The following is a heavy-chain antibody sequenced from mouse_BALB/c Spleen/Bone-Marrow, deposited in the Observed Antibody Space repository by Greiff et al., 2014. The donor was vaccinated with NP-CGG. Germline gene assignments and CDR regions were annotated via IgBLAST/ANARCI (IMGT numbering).Heavy chain of an antibody. CDR2: ISYGGSYI. J-gene: IGHJ4*01. Sequence: EVKVEESGGGLVKPGGSLKLSCAASGFTFSDFYMYWVRQTPEKRLEWVATISYGGSYIYYPDSVKGRFTISRDDAKNNLYLQISSLKSEDTAMYYCARGRGVQGYAMDYWGQGTSVTVSS. CDR1: GFTFSDFY. CDR3: ARGRGVQGYAMDY. V-gene: IGHV5-4*02. D-gene: IGHD2-14*01.